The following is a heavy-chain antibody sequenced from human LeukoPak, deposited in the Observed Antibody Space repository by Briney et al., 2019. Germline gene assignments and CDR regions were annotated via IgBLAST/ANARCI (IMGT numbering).Heavy chain of an antibody. J-gene: IGHJ3*02. V-gene: IGHV3-21*06. CDR3: ARYLDYGDYAAFDI. D-gene: IGHD4-17*01. Sequence: GGSLRLSCAASGFPFSSYSMNWVRPAPGKGLEWVSSISSSSSYIYYADSVKGRFTISRDNAKNSLYLQMSSLRAEDTAVYYCARYLDYGDYAAFDIWGQGTMVTVSS. CDR2: ISSSSSYI. CDR1: GFPFSSYS.